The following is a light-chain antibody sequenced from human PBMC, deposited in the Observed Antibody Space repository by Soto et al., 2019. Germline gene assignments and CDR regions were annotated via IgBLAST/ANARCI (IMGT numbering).Light chain of an antibody. CDR3: SSYAGSNNVV. V-gene: IGLV2-8*01. CDR2: EVS. CDR1: SSDVGGDNY. J-gene: IGLJ2*01. Sequence: QSVLTQPTSASGSPGQSVTISCTGTSSDVGGDNYVSWYQQHPGKAPKIMIYEVSKRPSGVPDRFSGSKSGNTASLTVSGLQAEDEADYYCSSYAGSNNVVFGGGSKLTVL.